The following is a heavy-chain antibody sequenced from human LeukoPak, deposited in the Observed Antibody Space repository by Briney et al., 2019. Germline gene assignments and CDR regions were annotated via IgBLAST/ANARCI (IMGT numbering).Heavy chain of an antibody. Sequence: GSSLRLSCAASGFTFSSYAMHWVRQAPGKGLEGVAVISYDGSNKYYADSVKGRFTISRDNSKNTLYLQMNSLRAEDTAVYYCARDSGYSGYEALAYWGQGTLVTVSS. J-gene: IGHJ4*02. CDR2: ISYDGSNK. CDR1: GFTFSSYA. CDR3: ARDSGYSGYEALAY. D-gene: IGHD5-12*01. V-gene: IGHV3-30-3*01.